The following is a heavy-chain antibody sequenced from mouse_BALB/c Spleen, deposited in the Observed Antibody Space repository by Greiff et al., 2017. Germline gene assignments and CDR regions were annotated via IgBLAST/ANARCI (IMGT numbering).Heavy chain of an antibody. CDR3: ARGSNYYGSSHAFDY. J-gene: IGHJ2*01. CDR2: ISSGGST. Sequence: DVQLQESGGGLVKPGGSLKLSCAASGFTFSSYAMSWVRQTPEKRLEWVASISSGGSTYYPDSVKGRFTISRDNARNILYLQMSSLRSEDTAMYYCARGSNYYGSSHAFDYWGQGTTLTVSS. D-gene: IGHD1-1*01. V-gene: IGHV5-6-5*01. CDR1: GFTFSSYA.